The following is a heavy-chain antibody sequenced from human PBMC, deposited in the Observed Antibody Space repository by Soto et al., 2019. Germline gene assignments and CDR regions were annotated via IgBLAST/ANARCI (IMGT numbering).Heavy chain of an antibody. V-gene: IGHV4-39*01. Sequence: QLQLQESGPGLVKPSETLSLTCTVSGGSISSSSYYWGWIRQPPGKGLEWIGSIYYSGSTYYNPSLKSRVTICVDTSTNQFSLKLSSVTAADTAVYYCARQYPSGNLGYCTNGVCLTPEFDYWGQGTLVTVSS. CDR1: GGSISSSSYY. CDR3: ARQYPSGNLGYCTNGVCLTPEFDY. CDR2: IYYSGST. J-gene: IGHJ4*02. D-gene: IGHD2-8*01.